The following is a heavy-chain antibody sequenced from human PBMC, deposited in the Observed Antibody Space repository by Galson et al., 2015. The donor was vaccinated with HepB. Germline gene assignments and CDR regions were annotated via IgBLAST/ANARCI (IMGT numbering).Heavy chain of an antibody. Sequence: SVKVSCKASGYNFTSYGVSWVRQAPGQGLEWMGWISAFNGNTNYADKFQGRVTMTTDTSTTTAYMDLRSLRSDDTAVYYCARDDFWSDDDAFDIWGQGTMVTVSS. CDR3: ARDDFWSDDDAFDI. CDR1: GYNFTSYG. J-gene: IGHJ3*02. D-gene: IGHD3-3*01. V-gene: IGHV1-18*01. CDR2: ISAFNGNT.